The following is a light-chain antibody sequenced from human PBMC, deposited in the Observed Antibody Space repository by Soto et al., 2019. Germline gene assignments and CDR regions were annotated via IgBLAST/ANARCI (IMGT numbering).Light chain of an antibody. CDR3: QSYDRSGSGAV. V-gene: IGLV1-40*01. CDR2: RIN. Sequence: QSVLTQPPSVSGAPGQRVTISCTGSTSNIGTYDVHWYRHLPGTAPKLLIYRINSRPSGVPDRFSDSKSGTSASRASTGLQAGDDDDYYCQSYDRSGSGAVFRGGTKLTVL. J-gene: IGLJ2*01. CDR1: TSNIGTYD.